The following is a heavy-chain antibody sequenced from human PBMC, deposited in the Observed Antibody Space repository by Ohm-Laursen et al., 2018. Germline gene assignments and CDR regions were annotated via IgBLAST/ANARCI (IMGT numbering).Heavy chain of an antibody. Sequence: SLRLSCSASGFTFSSYSMNWVRQAPGKGLEWVSSISSSSSYIYYADSVKGRFTISRDNAKNSLYLQMNSLRAEDTAVYYCARVGPRSGSYDYWGQGTLVTVSS. CDR2: ISSSSSYI. CDR3: ARVGPRSGSYDY. J-gene: IGHJ4*02. V-gene: IGHV3-21*01. CDR1: GFTFSSYS. D-gene: IGHD1-26*01.